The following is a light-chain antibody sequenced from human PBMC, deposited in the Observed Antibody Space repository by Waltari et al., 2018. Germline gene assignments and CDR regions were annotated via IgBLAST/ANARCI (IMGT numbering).Light chain of an antibody. Sequence: QSALTQPASVSGSPRQSNTISCTGSSSDVGTYTLVSWYQQYPGKAPKLMIYEVNKRPSVISNRFSGSKSGNTASLRISGLQAGDEADYYCCSYAGDSIWVFGGGTKLTVL. V-gene: IGLV2-23*02. J-gene: IGLJ3*02. CDR1: SSDVGTYTL. CDR3: CSYAGDSIWV. CDR2: EVN.